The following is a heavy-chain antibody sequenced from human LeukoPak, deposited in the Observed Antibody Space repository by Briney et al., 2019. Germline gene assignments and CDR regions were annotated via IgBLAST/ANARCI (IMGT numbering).Heavy chain of an antibody. CDR1: GFTFSNAW. V-gene: IGHV3-15*01. J-gene: IGHJ3*02. CDR3: TTAYEYYYDSSGYYYQDAFDI. CDR2: IKSKTDGGTT. Sequence: KPGGSLRLSCAASGFTFSNAWMSWVRQAPEKGLEWVGRIKSKTDGGTTDYAAPVKGRFTISRDDSKNTLYLQMNSLKTEDTAVYYCTTAYEYYYDSSGYYYQDAFDIWGQGTMVTVSS. D-gene: IGHD3-22*01.